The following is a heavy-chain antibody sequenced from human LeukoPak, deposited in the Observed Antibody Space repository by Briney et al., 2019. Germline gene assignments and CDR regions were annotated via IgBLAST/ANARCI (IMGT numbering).Heavy chain of an antibody. J-gene: IGHJ4*02. CDR2: IWYDGSNT. V-gene: IGHV3-33*06. CDR3: AKAFIAVAVNYFDY. CDR1: GFTFSSYG. Sequence: GGSLRLSCAASGFTFSSYGMHWVRQAPGKGLEWVAVIWYDGSNTYYADSVKGRFTISRDNSKNTLYLQMNSLRAEYTAVYYCAKAFIAVAVNYFDYWGQGTLVTVSS. D-gene: IGHD6-19*01.